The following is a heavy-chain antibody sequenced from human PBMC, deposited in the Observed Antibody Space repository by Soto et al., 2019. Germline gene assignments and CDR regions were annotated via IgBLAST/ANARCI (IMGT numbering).Heavy chain of an antibody. CDR2: INHSGST. J-gene: IGHJ4*02. CDR3: ARGEDDYGDYALVY. Sequence: KPSETLSLTCAVYGGSFSGYYWSWIRQPPGKGLEWIGEINHSGSTNYNPSLKSRVTISVDTSKNQFSLKLSSVTAADTAVYYCARGEDDYGDYALVYWGQGTLVTVSS. D-gene: IGHD4-17*01. CDR1: GGSFSGYY. V-gene: IGHV4-34*01.